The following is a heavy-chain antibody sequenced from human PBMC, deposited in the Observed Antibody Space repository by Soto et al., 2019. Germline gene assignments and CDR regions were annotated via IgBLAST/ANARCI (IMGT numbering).Heavy chain of an antibody. CDR2: IYSGGST. V-gene: IGHV3-66*01. J-gene: IGHJ5*02. CDR3: AREGSSSWYGFGWFDP. Sequence: EVQLVESGGGLVQPGGSLRLSCAASGFTVSSNYMSWVRQAPGKGLEWVSVIYSGGSTYYADSVKGRFTISRDNSKNTLYLQMNRLRAEDTAVYYCAREGSSSWYGFGWFDPWGQGTLVTVSS. D-gene: IGHD6-13*01. CDR1: GFTVSSNY.